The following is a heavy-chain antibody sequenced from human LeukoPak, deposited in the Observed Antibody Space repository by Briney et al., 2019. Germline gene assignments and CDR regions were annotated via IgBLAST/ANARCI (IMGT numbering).Heavy chain of an antibody. CDR3: ARGGDDSSGYYFGLNWFDP. J-gene: IGHJ5*02. CDR1: GYTFTSYG. D-gene: IGHD3-22*01. CDR2: ISAYNGNT. Sequence: GASVKVSCKASGYTFTSYGISWVRQAPGQGLEWMGWISAYNGNTNYAQKLQGRVTMTTDTSTSTAYMELRSLRSDDTAVYYCARGGDDSSGYYFGLNWFDPWGQGTLVTVSS. V-gene: IGHV1-18*01.